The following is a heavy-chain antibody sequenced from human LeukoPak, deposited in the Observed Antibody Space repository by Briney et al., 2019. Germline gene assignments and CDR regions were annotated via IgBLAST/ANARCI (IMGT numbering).Heavy chain of an antibody. CDR3: ARTIREQWLTIGY. J-gene: IGHJ4*02. Sequence: GGSLRLSCAASGFTFSNYWMNWVRQAPGKGLEWVANIKQDGSAKYYVDSVKGRFTISRDNAKNSLYLQMNSLGAEDTAVYYCARTIREQWLTIGYWGQGTLVTFSS. CDR2: IKQDGSAK. CDR1: GFTFSNYW. D-gene: IGHD6-19*01. V-gene: IGHV3-7*04.